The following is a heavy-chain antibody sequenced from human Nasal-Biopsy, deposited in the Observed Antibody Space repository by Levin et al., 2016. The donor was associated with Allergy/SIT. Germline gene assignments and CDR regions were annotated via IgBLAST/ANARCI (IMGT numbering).Heavy chain of an antibody. CDR3: ARQLKGEGRFFDS. Sequence: SETLSLTCSVSGDSISDSSSYWSWIRQPPGKGLEWIGDISYSGSTKYNPSLRSRVTISVDTSKTQFSLKLTSVSAADTAIFYCARQLKGEGRFFDSWGQGTLVTVSS. CDR1: GDSISDSSSY. D-gene: IGHD3-16*01. V-gene: IGHV4-61*05. J-gene: IGHJ4*02. CDR2: ISYSGST.